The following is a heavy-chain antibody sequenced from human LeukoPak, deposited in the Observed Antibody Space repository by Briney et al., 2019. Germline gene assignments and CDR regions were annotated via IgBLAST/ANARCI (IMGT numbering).Heavy chain of an antibody. D-gene: IGHD3-3*01. V-gene: IGHV4-59*01. J-gene: IGHJ5*02. Sequence: SETLSLTCTVSGGSISSYYWSWIRQPPGKGLEWIGYFSYSGSTNYNPSLKSRVTISVDTSKNQFSLNLSSVTAADTAVYYCARGDRGDYDFWSGYWQINWFDPWGQGTLVTVSS. CDR1: GGSISSYY. CDR2: FSYSGST. CDR3: ARGDRGDYDFWSGYWQINWFDP.